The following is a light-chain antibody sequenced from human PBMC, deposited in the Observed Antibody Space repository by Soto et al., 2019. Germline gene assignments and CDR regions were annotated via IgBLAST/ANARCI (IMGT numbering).Light chain of an antibody. V-gene: IGKV3-15*01. Sequence: DIVMTQSPVTLSVSAGDRATLSCRASQSVGHNLAWFQQKPGQAPRILVYGASAGATGIPERFSGSGFGTEFTLTISSLHSEDLAVYYCQQYKIWPRTFGQGTKVEMK. CDR1: QSVGHN. CDR2: GAS. CDR3: QQYKIWPRT. J-gene: IGKJ1*01.